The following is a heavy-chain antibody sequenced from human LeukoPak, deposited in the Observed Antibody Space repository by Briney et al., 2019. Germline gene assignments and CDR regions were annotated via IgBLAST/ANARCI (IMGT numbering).Heavy chain of an antibody. Sequence: GGSLRLSCAASGFTFSNAWMSWVRQAPGKGLVWVSRINSDGSSTSYADSVKGRFTISRDNAKNTLYLQMNSLRAEDTAVYYCAREFICSGGSCYPDYWGQGTLVTVSS. V-gene: IGHV3-74*01. D-gene: IGHD2-15*01. CDR2: INSDGSST. J-gene: IGHJ4*02. CDR3: AREFICSGGSCYPDY. CDR1: GFTFSNAW.